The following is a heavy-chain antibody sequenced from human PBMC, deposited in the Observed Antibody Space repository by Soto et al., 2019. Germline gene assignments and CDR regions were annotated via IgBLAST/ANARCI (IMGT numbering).Heavy chain of an antibody. Sequence: EVHLVESGEGLVQPGGSLRLSCAASGFTFSSSWMHWVRQAPGKGLVWVSRINGDESRTNYADSVKGRFTISRDNAKNTLYLEMISLRAEDSALYYCARGPTGWYGYDYWGQGTLVTVSS. CDR2: INGDESRT. CDR1: GFTFSSSW. CDR3: ARGPTGWYGYDY. V-gene: IGHV3-74*01. J-gene: IGHJ4*02. D-gene: IGHD5-18*01.